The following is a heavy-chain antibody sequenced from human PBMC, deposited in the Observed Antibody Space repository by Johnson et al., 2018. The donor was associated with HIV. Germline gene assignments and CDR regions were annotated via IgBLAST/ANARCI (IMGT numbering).Heavy chain of an antibody. J-gene: IGHJ3*02. Sequence: QVQLVESGGGVVQPGRSLRLSCAASGFTFSSYAMHWVRQAPGKGLEWVAVISYDGSNKYYADSVKGRFTISRDNAKNSLYLQMNSLRAEDTAVYYCARVMVQGDDFDIWGQGTMVTVSS. CDR2: ISYDGSNK. D-gene: IGHD3-10*01. V-gene: IGHV3-30-3*01. CDR3: ARVMVQGDDFDI. CDR1: GFTFSSYA.